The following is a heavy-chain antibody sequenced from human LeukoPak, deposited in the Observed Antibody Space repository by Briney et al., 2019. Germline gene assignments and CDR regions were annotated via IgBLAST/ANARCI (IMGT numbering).Heavy chain of an antibody. CDR1: GGSVSRGSYY. CDR3: ARESIAVAAPFDY. Sequence: PSETLSLTCTVSGGSVSRGSYYWSWIRQPPGKGLEWIGYIYYSGSTNYNPSLKSRVTISVDTSKNQFSLKLSSVTAADTAVYYCARESIAVAAPFDYWGQGTLVTVSS. J-gene: IGHJ4*02. V-gene: IGHV4-61*01. CDR2: IYYSGST. D-gene: IGHD6-19*01.